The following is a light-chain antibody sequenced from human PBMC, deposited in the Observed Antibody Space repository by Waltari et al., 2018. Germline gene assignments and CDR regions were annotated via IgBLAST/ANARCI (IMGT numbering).Light chain of an antibody. CDR2: EVS. CDR3: SSYTSSSTLNV. CDR1: SSDVGRDNH. J-gene: IGLJ1*01. V-gene: IGLV2-14*01. Sequence: QSALTQPASVSGSPGQSNTISCPGTSSDVGRDNHVSWYQQQPGKAPKLMIYEVSNRPSGVSNRFSGSKSGNTASLTISGLQAEDEADYYCSSYTSSSTLNVFGTGTKVTVL.